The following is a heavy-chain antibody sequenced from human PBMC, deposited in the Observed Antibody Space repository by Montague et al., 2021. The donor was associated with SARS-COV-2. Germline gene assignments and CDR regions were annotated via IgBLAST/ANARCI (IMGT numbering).Heavy chain of an antibody. CDR2: IHHGGST. D-gene: IGHD3-10*01. J-gene: IGHJ6*03. Sequence: TLSLTCAVHGGSFSTSSWHWIRKPPGKGLEWIGEIHHGGSTNYNPSLKSRVTISAATSTYQFYLKLTSVAAEDTAVYYCARLVDGVVPSPILGVGPYYSYYSMDVWGKGITVTVSS. V-gene: IGHV4-34*01. CDR1: GGSFSTSS. CDR3: ARLVDGVVPSPILGVGPYYSYYSMDV.